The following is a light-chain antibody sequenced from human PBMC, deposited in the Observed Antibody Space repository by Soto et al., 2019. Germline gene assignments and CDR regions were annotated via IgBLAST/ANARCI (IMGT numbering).Light chain of an antibody. CDR3: QQYNDWPPTT. CDR1: RGVSSS. V-gene: IGKV3-15*01. CDR2: DAS. J-gene: IGKJ2*01. Sequence: EIVMTQSPATLSVSPGERATLSCRASRGVSSSLAWYQQKPGQAPSLLIFDASTRASGISARFSGSGFGTEFTLTISNLQSEDFAVYYCQQYNDWPPTTFGQGTKLEIK.